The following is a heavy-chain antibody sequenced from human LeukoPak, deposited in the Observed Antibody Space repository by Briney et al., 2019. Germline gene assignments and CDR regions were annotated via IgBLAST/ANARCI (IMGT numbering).Heavy chain of an antibody. V-gene: IGHV4-34*01. CDR2: INHSGST. J-gene: IGHJ4*02. D-gene: IGHD1-26*01. CDR3: ARGIGKWGPPTYYFDY. CDR1: GGSFSGYY. Sequence: SETLSLTCAVYGGSFSGYYWSWIRQPPGKGLEWIGEINHSGSTNYNPSLKSRVTISVDTSKNQFSLKLSSVTAADTAVYYCARGIGKWGPPTYYFDYWGQGTLVTVSS.